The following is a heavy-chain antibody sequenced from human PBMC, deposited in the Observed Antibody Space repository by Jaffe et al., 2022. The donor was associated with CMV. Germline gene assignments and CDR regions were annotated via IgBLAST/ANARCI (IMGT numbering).Heavy chain of an antibody. CDR1: GFTFSSYE. J-gene: IGHJ3*02. CDR3: ARDGRRQGILTGYYTDAFDI. D-gene: IGHD3-9*01. CDR2: ISSSGSTI. V-gene: IGHV3-48*03. Sequence: EVQLVESGGGLVQPGGSLRLSCAASGFTFSSYEMNWVRQAPGKGLEWVSYISSSGSTIYYADSVKGRFTISRDNAKNSLYLQMNSLRAEDTAVYYCARDGRRQGILTGYYTDAFDIWGQGTMVTVSS.